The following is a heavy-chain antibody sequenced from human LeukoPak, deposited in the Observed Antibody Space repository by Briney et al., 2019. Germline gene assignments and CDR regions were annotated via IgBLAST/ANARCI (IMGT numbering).Heavy chain of an antibody. CDR2: IRYDGSNK. V-gene: IGHV3-30*02. D-gene: IGHD3-16*02. CDR1: GFTFSSYG. Sequence: GGSLRLSCAASGFTFSSYGMHWVRQAPGKGLEWVAFIRYDGSNKYYADSVKGRFTISRDNSKNTLYLQMNRLRAEDTAVYYCAKLSTSSGYYYYMDVWGKGTTVTVSS. CDR3: AKLSTSSGYYYYMDV. J-gene: IGHJ6*03.